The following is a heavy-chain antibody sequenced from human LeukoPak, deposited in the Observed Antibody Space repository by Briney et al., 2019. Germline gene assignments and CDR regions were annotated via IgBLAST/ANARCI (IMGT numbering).Heavy chain of an antibody. Sequence: ASVKVSCKASGYTFTSYGISWVRQAPGQGLEWMGWISAYNGNTNYAQKLQGRVTITADKFTSTAYMELSSLRSEDTAVYYCARGGDIVVVPAANRLDDYFDYWGQGTLVTVSS. D-gene: IGHD2-2*01. J-gene: IGHJ4*02. CDR3: ARGGDIVVVPAANRLDDYFDY. V-gene: IGHV1-18*01. CDR2: ISAYNGNT. CDR1: GYTFTSYG.